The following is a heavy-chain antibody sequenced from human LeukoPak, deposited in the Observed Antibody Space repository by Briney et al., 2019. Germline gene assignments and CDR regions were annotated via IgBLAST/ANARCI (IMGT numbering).Heavy chain of an antibody. CDR2: IYHSGGT. CDR1: GGSISSVNS. Sequence: SETLSLTCAVSGGSISSVNSWTWVRRPPGKGLERIGEIYHSGGTNYNPSLKSRVTISVDKSKNQFSLKLSSVTATDTAVYYCARGYSSSWYDYWGQGTLVTVSS. V-gene: IGHV4-4*02. J-gene: IGHJ4*02. D-gene: IGHD6-13*01. CDR3: ARGYSSSWYDY.